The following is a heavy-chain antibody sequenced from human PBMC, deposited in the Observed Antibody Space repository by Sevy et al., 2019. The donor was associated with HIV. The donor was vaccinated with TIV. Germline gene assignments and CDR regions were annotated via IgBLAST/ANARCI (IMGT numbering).Heavy chain of an antibody. D-gene: IGHD5-12*01. CDR3: TRNRGYHTFDH. Sequence: GGSLRLSCAASGFTFSIFDLDWVRQAPGKGLEWVSYIGGSSVSYMPYYAESVKGRFTISRDNAKNSLYLQMNSLRNEDTAVYYCTRNRGYHTFDHWGQGTLVTVSS. J-gene: IGHJ4*02. CDR2: IGGSSVSY. V-gene: IGHV3-48*02. CDR1: GFTFSIFD.